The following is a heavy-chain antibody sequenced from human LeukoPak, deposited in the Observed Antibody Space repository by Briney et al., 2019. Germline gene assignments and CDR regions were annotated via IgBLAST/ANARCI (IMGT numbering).Heavy chain of an antibody. CDR2: TYYRPKWYN. CDR3: AREGGQGLVLDHWFDP. D-gene: IGHD6-19*01. J-gene: IGHJ5*02. V-gene: IGHV6-1*01. CDR1: GDSVSSNSAA. Sequence: SQTLSLTCAISGDSVSSNSAAWNWIRQSPSRGLEWLGRTYYRPKWYNDYAVSVKRRITINPDTSKNQISLQLKSVTPEDTAVYYCAREGGQGLVLDHWFDPWGQGTLVTVSS.